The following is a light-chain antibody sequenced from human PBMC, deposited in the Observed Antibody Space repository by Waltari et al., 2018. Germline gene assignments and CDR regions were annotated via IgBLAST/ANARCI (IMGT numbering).Light chain of an antibody. CDR2: SAN. Sequence: DIQMSQSPSSLSASVGDRVTITCRASQGVSNFLNWYQQKPGKAPKLLIYSANTLASRVPSRFSGSGSGTEFTLTISSLQPEDFATYYCQQGNSYPFGGGTKVEIK. CDR3: QQGNSYP. J-gene: IGKJ4*01. V-gene: IGKV1-17*01. CDR1: QGVSNF.